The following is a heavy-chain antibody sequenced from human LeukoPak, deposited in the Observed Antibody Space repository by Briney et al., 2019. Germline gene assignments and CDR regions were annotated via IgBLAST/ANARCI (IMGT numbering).Heavy chain of an antibody. CDR1: GGTFSSYA. D-gene: IGHD3-9*01. J-gene: IGHJ6*04. Sequence: SVKVSCKASGGTFSSYAISWVRQAPGQGLEWMGGIIPIIGTADYAQKFQGRVTITADKSTSTAYMELSSLRSEDTAVYYCARDRGPNVLRYFDPRGYYYYDMDVWGKGTTVTVSS. CDR3: ARDRGPNVLRYFDPRGYYYYDMDV. CDR2: IIPIIGTA. V-gene: IGHV1-69*06.